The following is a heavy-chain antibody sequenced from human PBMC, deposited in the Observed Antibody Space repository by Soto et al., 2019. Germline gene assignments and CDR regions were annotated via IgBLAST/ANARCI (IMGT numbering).Heavy chain of an antibody. V-gene: IGHV3-48*02. CDR2: ISSSSSNI. Sequence: GGSLRLSCAASGFTFSSYSMNWVRQAPGKGLEWVSYISSSSSNIYYADSVKGRFTISRDNAKNSLYLQMNSLRDEDTAVYYCARPGTTGTTAFSHHGDYWGQGTLVTVSS. D-gene: IGHD1-1*01. CDR1: GFTFSSYS. CDR3: ARPGTTGTTAFSHHGDY. J-gene: IGHJ4*02.